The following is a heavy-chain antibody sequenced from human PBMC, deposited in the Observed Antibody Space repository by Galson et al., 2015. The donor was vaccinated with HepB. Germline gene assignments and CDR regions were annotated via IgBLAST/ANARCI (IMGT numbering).Heavy chain of an antibody. CDR3: ARGSRLVVPAAISDWFDP. D-gene: IGHD2-2*01. Sequence: SVTVSCKASGSTFTSYYMHWVRQAPGQGLEWMGIINPSGGSTSYAQKFQGRVTMTRDTSTSTVYMELSSLRSEDTAVYYCARGSRLVVPAAISDWFDPWGQGTLVTVSS. CDR2: INPSGGST. V-gene: IGHV1-46*01. J-gene: IGHJ5*02. CDR1: GSTFTSYY.